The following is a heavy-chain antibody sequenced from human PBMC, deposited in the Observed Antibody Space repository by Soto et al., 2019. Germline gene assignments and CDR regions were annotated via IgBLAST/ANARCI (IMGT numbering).Heavy chain of an antibody. CDR3: ARDPFETNYYFDY. CDR2: INAGNGNT. J-gene: IGHJ4*02. Sequence: ASVKVSCTASGYTFTSYAMHCVRQAPGQRLEWMGWINAGNGNTNYAQKLQGRVTMTTDTSTSTAYMELRSLRSDDTAVYYCARDPFETNYYFDYWGQGTLVTVSS. CDR1: GYTFTSYA. V-gene: IGHV1-3*01. D-gene: IGHD1-1*01.